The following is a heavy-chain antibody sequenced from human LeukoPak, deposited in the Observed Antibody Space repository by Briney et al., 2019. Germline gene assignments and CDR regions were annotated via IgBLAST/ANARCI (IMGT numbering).Heavy chain of an antibody. CDR2: IYHSGST. Sequence: SETLSLTCAVSGGSISSSNWWSWVRQPPGKGLEWIGEIYHSGSTNYNPSLKSRVTISIDTSRNQFSLKLSSVTAADTAVYYCARIGGSFYFYYFMDVWGKGTTVTVSS. CDR1: GGSISSSNW. CDR3: ARIGGSFYFYYFMDV. D-gene: IGHD1-26*01. J-gene: IGHJ6*03. V-gene: IGHV4-4*02.